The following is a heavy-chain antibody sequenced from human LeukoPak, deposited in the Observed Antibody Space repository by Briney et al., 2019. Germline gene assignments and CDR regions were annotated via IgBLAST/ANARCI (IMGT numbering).Heavy chain of an antibody. D-gene: IGHD1-26*01. Sequence: SVKVSCKASGYTFTYYGISWVRQAPGQGLEWMGRIIPILGIANYAQKFQGRVTITADKSTSTAHMELSSLRSEDTAVYYCAREGELLKFDYWGQGTLVTVSS. CDR3: AREGELLKFDY. J-gene: IGHJ4*02. CDR2: IIPILGIA. CDR1: GYTFTYYG. V-gene: IGHV1-69*04.